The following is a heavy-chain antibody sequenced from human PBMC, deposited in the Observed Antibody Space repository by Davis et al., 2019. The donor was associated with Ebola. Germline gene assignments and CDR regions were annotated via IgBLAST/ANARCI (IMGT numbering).Heavy chain of an antibody. V-gene: IGHV3-23*01. CDR1: GFTFNTYA. J-gene: IGHJ4*02. Sequence: GESLRLSCAASGFTFNTYAMHWIRQGPEKGLEWVAGITGSGHYIEYSDSVKGRFTISRDNSNNTLWLQMDNLRAEDTALYYCAPKKADSHPFDCWGRGTLVTVSS. CDR2: ITGSGHYI. CDR3: APKKADSHPFDC. D-gene: IGHD4-11*01.